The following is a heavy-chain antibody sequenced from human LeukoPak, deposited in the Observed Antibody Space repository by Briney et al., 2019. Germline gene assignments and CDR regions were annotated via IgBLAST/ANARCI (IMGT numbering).Heavy chain of an antibody. CDR2: TYYSGNT. V-gene: IGHV4-59*01. CDR1: GGSISSYY. CDR3: ARETDGYNANFDY. J-gene: IGHJ4*02. Sequence: SETLCLTCTVSGGSISSYYWSWIRQPPGKGLEWIGYTYYSGNTNYSPSLKSRVTISLDTSKNQFSLKLSSVSAADTAVYYCARETDGYNANFDYWGQGTLVTVSS. D-gene: IGHD5-24*01.